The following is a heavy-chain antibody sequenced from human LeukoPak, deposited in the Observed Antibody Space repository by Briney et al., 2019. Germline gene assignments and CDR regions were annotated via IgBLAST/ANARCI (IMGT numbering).Heavy chain of an antibody. V-gene: IGHV3-33*01. CDR3: ARDRSDWYTDY. CDR2: TWYDGSNK. CDR1: GFTFSTYG. J-gene: IGHJ4*02. Sequence: PGGSLRLSCAASGFTFSTYGMHWVRQAPGKGLEWVAVTWYDGSNKYYADSVKGRFTISRDNSKNTLYLQMNSLRAEDTAVYYCARDRSDWYTDYWGQGTLVTVSS. D-gene: IGHD6-19*01.